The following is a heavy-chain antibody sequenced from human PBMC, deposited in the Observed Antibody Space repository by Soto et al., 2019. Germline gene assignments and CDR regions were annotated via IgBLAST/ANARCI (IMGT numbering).Heavy chain of an antibody. V-gene: IGHV3-20*04. J-gene: IGHJ3*02. Sequence: EVQLVESGGGVVRPGGSLRLSCAASGFTFEDHGMTWVRQVPGKGLEWVAEINWSGSSTSYADSVKGRFTISRDNAKNVLYLQMITLRAEDTALYFCAREGGVAVALDASDIWGQVTMVTVSS. CDR1: GFTFEDHG. D-gene: IGHD6-19*01. CDR3: AREGGVAVALDASDI. CDR2: INWSGSST.